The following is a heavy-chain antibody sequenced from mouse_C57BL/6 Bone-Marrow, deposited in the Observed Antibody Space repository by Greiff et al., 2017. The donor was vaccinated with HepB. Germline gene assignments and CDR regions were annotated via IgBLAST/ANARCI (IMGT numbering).Heavy chain of an antibody. Sequence: EVKLVESGGGLVKPGGSLKLSCAASGFTFSDYGMHWVRQAPEKGLEWVAYISSGSSTIYYADTVKGRFTISRDNAKNTLFLQMTSLRSKDTAMYYCARQGIYYGYFWFAYWGQGTLVTVSA. CDR3: ARQGIYYGYFWFAY. J-gene: IGHJ3*01. D-gene: IGHD2-2*01. CDR2: ISSGSSTI. CDR1: GFTFSDYG. V-gene: IGHV5-17*01.